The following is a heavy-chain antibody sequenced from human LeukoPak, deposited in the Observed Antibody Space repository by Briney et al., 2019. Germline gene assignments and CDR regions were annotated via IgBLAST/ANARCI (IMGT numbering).Heavy chain of an antibody. V-gene: IGHV4-34*01. CDR3: ARRYPSGPLDY. Sequence: SETLSLTCAVYGGSFSGYYWSWIRQPPGKGLEWIGEINHSGSTNYNPSLKSRVTISVDTSKNQFSLKLSSVTAADTAVYYCARRYPSGPLDYWGQGTLVTVSS. J-gene: IGHJ4*02. CDR2: INHSGST. D-gene: IGHD3-10*01. CDR1: GGSFSGYY.